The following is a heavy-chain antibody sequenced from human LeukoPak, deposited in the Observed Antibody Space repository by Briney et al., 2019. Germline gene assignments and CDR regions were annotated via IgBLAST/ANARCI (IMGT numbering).Heavy chain of an antibody. D-gene: IGHD3-22*01. J-gene: IGHJ5*02. CDR2: IYSGGSI. Sequence: GGSLRLSCAASGFTVSSNYMSWVRQAPGKGLEWVSVIYSGGSIYYADSVKGRFTISRDNSKNTLYLQMNSLRAEDTAVYYCASRPTPGTMLVAWGQGTLVTVSS. V-gene: IGHV3-53*01. CDR1: GFTVSSNY. CDR3: ASRPTPGTMLVA.